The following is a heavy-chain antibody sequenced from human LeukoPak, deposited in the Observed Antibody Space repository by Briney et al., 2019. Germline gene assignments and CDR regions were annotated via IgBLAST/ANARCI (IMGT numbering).Heavy chain of an antibody. Sequence: SQTLSLTCTVSGGSISSGGYYWSWIRQHPGKGLEWIGYIYYSGSTYYNPSLKSRVTISVDTSKNQFSLKLSSVTAADTAVYYCARGVYGDHYVFDYWGQGTLVTVSS. D-gene: IGHD4-17*01. J-gene: IGHJ4*02. CDR3: ARGVYGDHYVFDY. V-gene: IGHV4-31*03. CDR2: IYYSGST. CDR1: GGSISSGGYY.